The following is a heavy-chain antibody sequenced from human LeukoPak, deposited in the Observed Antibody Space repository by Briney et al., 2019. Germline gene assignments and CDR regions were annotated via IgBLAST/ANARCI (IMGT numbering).Heavy chain of an antibody. Sequence: ASVKVSCKASGYTFTNYGISWVRQAPGQGLEWMGWISADKGNTNYAQKLQGRVTMTTDTSTSTAYMELRSLRSDDTAVYYCAREGSYYDVWSTPGYWGQGTLVTVSS. CDR3: AREGSYYDVWSTPGY. D-gene: IGHD3-3*01. CDR1: GYTFTNYG. J-gene: IGHJ4*02. CDR2: ISADKGNT. V-gene: IGHV1-18*01.